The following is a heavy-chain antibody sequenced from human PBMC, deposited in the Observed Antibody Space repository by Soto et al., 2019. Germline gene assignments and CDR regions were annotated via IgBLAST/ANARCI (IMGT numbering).Heavy chain of an antibody. J-gene: IGHJ6*02. CDR1: GFTFGSYS. Sequence: GGSLRLSCAASGFTFGSYSMNWVRQAPGKGLEWVSSISSSSSYIYYADSVKGRFTISRDNAKNSLYLQMNSLRAEDTAVYYCARVSAAGSLYYYYGMDVWGQGTTVTVSS. CDR3: ARVSAAGSLYYYYGMDV. D-gene: IGHD6-13*01. V-gene: IGHV3-21*01. CDR2: ISSSSSYI.